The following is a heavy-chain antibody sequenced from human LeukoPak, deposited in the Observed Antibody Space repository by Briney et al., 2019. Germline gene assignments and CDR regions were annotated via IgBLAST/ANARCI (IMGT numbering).Heavy chain of an antibody. Sequence: ASVKVSCKASGYTFTSYGISWVRQAPGQGLEWMGWISAYNGNTNYAQKLQGRVTMTTDTSTSTAYMEPRSLRSDDTAVYYCAREAGYCSGGSCTRDWFDPWGQGTLVTVSS. J-gene: IGHJ5*02. V-gene: IGHV1-18*01. CDR3: AREAGYCSGGSCTRDWFDP. CDR2: ISAYNGNT. D-gene: IGHD2-15*01. CDR1: GYTFTSYG.